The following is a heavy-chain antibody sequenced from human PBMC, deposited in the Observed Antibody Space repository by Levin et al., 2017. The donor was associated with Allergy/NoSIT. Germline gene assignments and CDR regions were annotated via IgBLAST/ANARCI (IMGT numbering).Heavy chain of an antibody. CDR1: GYTFTSYG. CDR2: ISAYNGNT. V-gene: IGHV1-18*01. CDR3: ARDGDGSFPGDDAFDS. Sequence: AASVKVSCKASGYTFTSYGISWVRQAPGQGLEWMGWISAYNGNTNYAQKLQGRVTMTTDTSTSTAYMELRSLRSDDTAVYYCARDGDGSFPGDDAFDSWGQGTMVTVSS. J-gene: IGHJ3*02. D-gene: IGHD3-16*01.